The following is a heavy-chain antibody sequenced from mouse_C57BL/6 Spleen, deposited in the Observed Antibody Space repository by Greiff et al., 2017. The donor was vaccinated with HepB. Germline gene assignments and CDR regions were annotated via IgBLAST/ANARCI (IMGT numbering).Heavy chain of an antibody. V-gene: IGHV1-50*01. J-gene: IGHJ2*01. D-gene: IGHD2-3*01. CDR2: IDPSDSYT. CDR3: ARSDGLYYFDD. CDR1: GYTFTSYW. Sequence: QVQLQQPGAELVKPGASVKLSCKASGYTFTSYWMQWVKQRPGQGLEWIGEIDPSDSYTNYNQKFKGKATLTVDTSSSTAYMQLSSLTSEDSAVYYCARSDGLYYFDDWGQGTTLTVSS.